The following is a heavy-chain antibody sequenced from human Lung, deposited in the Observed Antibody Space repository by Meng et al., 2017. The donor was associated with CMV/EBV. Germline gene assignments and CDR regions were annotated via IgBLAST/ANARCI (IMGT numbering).Heavy chain of an antibody. V-gene: IGHV1-46*01. CDR3: ATPRGYSYGPLGH. CDR2: MNPSGGST. J-gene: IGHJ4*02. D-gene: IGHD5-18*01. Sequence: ASVKVSXKASGYTFTSHYMHWVRQAPGQGLEWMGIMNPSGGSTSYAQKFQGRVTMTSDTATSTVYMELSSLRSEDTAVYYCATPRGYSYGPLGHWGQGTXVTVSS. CDR1: GYTFTSHY.